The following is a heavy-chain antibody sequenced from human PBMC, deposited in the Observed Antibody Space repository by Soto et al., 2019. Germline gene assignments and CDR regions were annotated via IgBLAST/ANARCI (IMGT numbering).Heavy chain of an antibody. J-gene: IGHJ5*02. CDR2: IYYIGST. V-gene: IGHV4-31*03. CDR3: ARSVFP. CDR1: GGSISSGGYY. Sequence: QVQLQESGPGLVKPSQTLSLTCTVSGGSISSGGYYWNWIRQHPGKGLEWIGYIYYIGSTYYNPSLLRRAILSLVTSQIQSSLNISSATAPDTAVNYCARSVFPWGQGTLVTVSS.